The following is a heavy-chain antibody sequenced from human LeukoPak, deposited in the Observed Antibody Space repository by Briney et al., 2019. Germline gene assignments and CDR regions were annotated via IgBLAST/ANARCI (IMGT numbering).Heavy chain of an antibody. V-gene: IGHV3-7*01. Sequence: GGSLRLSCAASGFTFSTYWMNWVRQAPGKGLEGVANIRPDGSEKLYVDSVKGRFTISRDSAKNSLYLQMNSLRAEDTAVYYCARGHRSFHYWGQGTLVTVSS. CDR2: IRPDGSEK. CDR1: GFTFSTYW. D-gene: IGHD2-21*01. J-gene: IGHJ4*02. CDR3: ARGHRSFHY.